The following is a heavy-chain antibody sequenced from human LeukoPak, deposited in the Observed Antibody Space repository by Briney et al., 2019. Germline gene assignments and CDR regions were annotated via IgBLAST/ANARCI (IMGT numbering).Heavy chain of an antibody. Sequence: GGSLRLSCSDSGFTLTSYAMHWVRQAPGKGLEYVSTISSNGGNTYYADSVKGRFTISRDNSKNTLYLQMSSLRVEDTAVYYCVKDPKGTVTTDYWGQGTLVTVSS. J-gene: IGHJ4*02. CDR3: VKDPKGTVTTDY. CDR2: ISSNGGNT. CDR1: GFTLTSYA. V-gene: IGHV3-64D*09. D-gene: IGHD4-17*01.